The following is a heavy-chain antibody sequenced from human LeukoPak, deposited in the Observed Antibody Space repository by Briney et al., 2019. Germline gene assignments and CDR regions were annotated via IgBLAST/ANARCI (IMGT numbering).Heavy chain of an antibody. CDR1: GFTFSGYS. V-gene: IGHV3-64*02. CDR3: AKAAFYYYMDV. Sequence: GGSLRPSCAASGFTFSGYSMYWVRQAPGKGLEYVSAISSDGGSTYYADSVKGRFTISRDNSKNTLYLQLDSLRAEDMAVYYCAKAAFYYYMDVWGKGTTVTVSS. J-gene: IGHJ6*03. D-gene: IGHD6-25*01. CDR2: ISSDGGST.